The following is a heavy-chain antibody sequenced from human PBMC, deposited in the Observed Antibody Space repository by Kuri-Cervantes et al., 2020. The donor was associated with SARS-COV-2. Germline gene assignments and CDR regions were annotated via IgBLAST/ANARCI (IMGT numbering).Heavy chain of an antibody. CDR2: INSDGSST. CDR1: GFTFSSYA. Sequence: GGSLRLSCAASGFTFSSYAMHWVRQAPGKGLVWVSRINSDGSSTSYADSVKGRFTISRGNAKNTLYLQMNSLRAEDTAVYYCARDGGAAAGPSNWFDPWGQGTLVTVSS. D-gene: IGHD6-13*01. J-gene: IGHJ5*02. V-gene: IGHV3-74*01. CDR3: ARDGGAAAGPSNWFDP.